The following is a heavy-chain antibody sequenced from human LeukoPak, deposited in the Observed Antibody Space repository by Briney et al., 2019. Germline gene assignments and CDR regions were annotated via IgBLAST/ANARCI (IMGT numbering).Heavy chain of an antibody. CDR3: AREDTAMVMVDY. J-gene: IGHJ4*02. Sequence: ASVKVSCKASGYTFTSYYMHWVRQPPGQGLEWMGIINPSGGSTSYAQKFQGRVTMTRDTSTSTVYMELSSLRSEDTAVYYCAREDTAMVMVDYWGQGTLVTVSS. D-gene: IGHD5-18*01. CDR1: GYTFTSYY. V-gene: IGHV1-46*01. CDR2: INPSGGST.